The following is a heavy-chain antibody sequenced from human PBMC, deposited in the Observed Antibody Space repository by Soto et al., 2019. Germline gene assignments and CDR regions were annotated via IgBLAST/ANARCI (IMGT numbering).Heavy chain of an antibody. CDR3: ASLLDINGWTLDY. Sequence: PSETLSLTCTVSDAFVSGTTYYWNWIRQPPGKGLEWIGYIFYTGRTSYNPSLRSRITISMDTSKNQFSLTLTSVNTADTAMYYCASLLDINGWTLDYWGQGTLVTVSS. J-gene: IGHJ4*02. CDR2: IFYTGRT. CDR1: DAFVSGTTYY. D-gene: IGHD6-25*01. V-gene: IGHV4-61*01.